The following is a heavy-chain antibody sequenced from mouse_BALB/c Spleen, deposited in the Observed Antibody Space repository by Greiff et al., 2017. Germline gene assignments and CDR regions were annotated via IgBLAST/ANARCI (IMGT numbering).Heavy chain of an antibody. D-gene: IGHD2-4*01. CDR3: ARAYDYDGAWCAY. J-gene: IGHJ3*01. CDR2: FSDGGSYT. V-gene: IGHV5-4*02. Sequence: EVMLVESGGGLVKPGGSLNLSCAASGFPFCDYYLYWVRQTPEKRLEWVVTFSDGGSYTYYPDSVKGRFTISRDNAKNNLYLQMSSLKSEDTAMYNCARAYDYDGAWCAYWGQETLVTVSA. CDR1: GFPFCDYY.